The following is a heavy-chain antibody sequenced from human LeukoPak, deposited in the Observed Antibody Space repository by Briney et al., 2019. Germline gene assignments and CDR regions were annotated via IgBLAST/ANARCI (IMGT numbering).Heavy chain of an antibody. Sequence: PSETLSLTCTVSGGSISSYYWSWIRQPPGKGLEWIGYIYYSGSTNYNPSLKSRVTISVDTSKNQFSLKLSSVTAADTAVYYCARDGNGMDVWGQGTTVTVSS. V-gene: IGHV4-59*01. D-gene: IGHD1-26*01. CDR1: GGSISSYY. CDR2: IYYSGST. CDR3: ARDGNGMDV. J-gene: IGHJ6*02.